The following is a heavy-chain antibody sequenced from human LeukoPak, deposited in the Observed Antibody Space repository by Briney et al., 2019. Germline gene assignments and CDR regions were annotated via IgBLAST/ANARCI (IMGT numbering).Heavy chain of an antibody. CDR1: GGSFSGYY. V-gene: IGHV4-34*01. D-gene: IGHD3-16*02. Sequence: SETLSLTCAVYGGSFSGYYWSWIRQPPGKGLEWIGEINHSGSTNYNPSLKSRVTISVDTSKNQFSLKLSSVTAADTAVYYCARGASQYDYVWGSYRYNWFDPWGQGTLVTVSS. CDR2: INHSGST. CDR3: ARGASQYDYVWGSYRYNWFDP. J-gene: IGHJ5*02.